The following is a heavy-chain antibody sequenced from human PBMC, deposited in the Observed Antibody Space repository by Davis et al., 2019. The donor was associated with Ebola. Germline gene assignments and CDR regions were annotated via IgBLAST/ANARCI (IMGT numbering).Heavy chain of an antibody. CDR1: GGSFSGYY. D-gene: IGHD6-6*01. CDR3: ARVIRDGSSSGLADY. CDR2: INHSGST. Sequence: PSETLSLTCAVYGGSFSGYYWSWIRQPPGKGLEWIGEINHSGSTNYNPSLKSRVTISVDTSKNQFSLKLSSVTAADTAVYYCARVIRDGSSSGLADYWGQGTLVTVSS. J-gene: IGHJ4*02. V-gene: IGHV4-34*01.